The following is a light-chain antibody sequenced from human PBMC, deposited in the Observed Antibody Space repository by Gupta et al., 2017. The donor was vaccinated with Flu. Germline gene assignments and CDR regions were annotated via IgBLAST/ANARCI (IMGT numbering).Light chain of an antibody. Sequence: SYVLTQPPSVSVSPGQPASITCSGERLGDKYACWYQQKPGQSPVLVIYQDNKRPSGIPERFSGSNSGNTATLTISGTQAMDEADYYCQAWGSGTEVFGTGTKVTVL. CDR2: QDN. J-gene: IGLJ1*01. V-gene: IGLV3-1*01. CDR1: RLGDKY. CDR3: QAWGSGTEV.